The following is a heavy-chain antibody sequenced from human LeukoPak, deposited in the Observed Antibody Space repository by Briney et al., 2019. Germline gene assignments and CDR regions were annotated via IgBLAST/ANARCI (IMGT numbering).Heavy chain of an antibody. Sequence: ASVKVSCKASGYSFTSYGMSWVRQAPGQGLEWMGWINTYNGNTEYAQKLQGRVTMTTDTSTSTAYMELRSLRSDDTAVYYCASRSGSTPYYFDYWGPGTLVIVPP. CDR3: ASRSGSTPYYFDY. CDR2: INTYNGNT. V-gene: IGHV1-18*01. J-gene: IGHJ4*02. CDR1: GYSFTSYG. D-gene: IGHD3-3*01.